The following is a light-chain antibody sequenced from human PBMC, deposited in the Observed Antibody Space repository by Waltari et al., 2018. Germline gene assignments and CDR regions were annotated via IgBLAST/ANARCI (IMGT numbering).Light chain of an antibody. V-gene: IGKV1-39*01. CDR1: QSISIY. J-gene: IGKJ1*01. CDR3: QQSYRSPT. CDR2: AAS. Sequence: DIQMTQSPFSLSASVGDRVIITCRASQSISIYLNWYQQKPGKAPKLLIYAASSLQSGVPSRFRGTGSGTDFSLTITSLQPEDIATYYCQQSYRSPTFGQGP.